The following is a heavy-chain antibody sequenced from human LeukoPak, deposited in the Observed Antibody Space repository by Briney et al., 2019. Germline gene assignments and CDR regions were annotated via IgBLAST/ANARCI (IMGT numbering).Heavy chain of an antibody. V-gene: IGHV6-1*01. J-gene: IGHJ4*02. D-gene: IGHD6-13*01. CDR3: ARSGIAAAGDY. CDR2: TYYRSKWYN. CDR1: ADSVSSNSAA. Sequence: SQTLPLTCAISADSVSSNSAAWNWIRPSPSRGLEWLGGTYYRSKWYNDYAVSVKSRITINPDTSKNQFSLQLNSVTPEDTAVYYCARSGIAAAGDYWGQGTLVTVSS.